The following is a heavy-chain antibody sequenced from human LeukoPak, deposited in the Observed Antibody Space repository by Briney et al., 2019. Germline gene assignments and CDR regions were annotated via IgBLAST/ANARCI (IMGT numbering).Heavy chain of an antibody. Sequence: GGSLRLSCAASGFTFSSYWMHRVRQAPGKGLVWVSRINSDGSSTSYADSVKGRFTISRDNSKNTLYLQMSSLRAEDTAVYYCAKGSYCSGGSCYSRSFDYWGQGTLVTVSS. V-gene: IGHV3-74*01. D-gene: IGHD2-15*01. CDR1: GFTFSSYW. J-gene: IGHJ4*02. CDR3: AKGSYCSGGSCYSRSFDY. CDR2: INSDGSST.